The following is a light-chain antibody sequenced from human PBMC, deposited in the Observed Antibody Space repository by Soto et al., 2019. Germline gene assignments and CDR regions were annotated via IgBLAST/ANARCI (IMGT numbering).Light chain of an antibody. CDR3: HQYGRSPDWDRWT. CDR1: QSISSSN. J-gene: IGKJ1*01. Sequence: EIVLTQSPGTLSLSPGERATISCRASQSISSSNLAWYQQKPGQAPRLLLYGAYNRAAGIPDRFSGSGSGTDFTLTISRMESEDFVVYYCHQYGRSPDWDRWTFGQGTKVDIK. V-gene: IGKV3-20*01. CDR2: GAY.